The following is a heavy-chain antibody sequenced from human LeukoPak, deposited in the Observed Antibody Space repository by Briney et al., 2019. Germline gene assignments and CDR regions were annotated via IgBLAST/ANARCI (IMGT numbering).Heavy chain of an antibody. J-gene: IGHJ4*02. V-gene: IGHV3-23*01. CDR2: ISGSGGST. Sequence: PGGSLRLSCAASGFTFSSYAMSWVRQAPGKGLEWVSAISGSGGSTYYADSVKGRFTISRDNSKNTLYLQMNSLRAEDTAVYYCAKDRGGYSNYFPDEFDYWGQGTLVTVSS. CDR3: AKDRGGYSNYFPDEFDY. D-gene: IGHD4-11*01. CDR1: GFTFSSYA.